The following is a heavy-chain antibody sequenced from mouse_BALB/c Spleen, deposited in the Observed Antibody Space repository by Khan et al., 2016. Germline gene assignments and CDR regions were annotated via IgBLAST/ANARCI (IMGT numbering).Heavy chain of an antibody. CDR2: IHYSGST. CDR1: GYSIISGYS. CDR3: AGVTTGDYFDY. J-gene: IGHJ2*01. V-gene: IGHV3-1*02. D-gene: IGHD2-2*01. Sequence: EVQLVESGPDLVKPSQSLSLTCTVTGYSIISGYSWHWIRQFPGNKLEWMAYIHYSGSTNYNPSLKSRISLTRDTSKNRIILKLNSVTTEDTATYYCAGVTTGDYFDYWGPGTTLTVSS.